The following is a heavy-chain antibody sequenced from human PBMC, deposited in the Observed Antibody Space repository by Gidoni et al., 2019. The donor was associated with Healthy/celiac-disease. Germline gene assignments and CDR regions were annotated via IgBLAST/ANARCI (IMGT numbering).Heavy chain of an antibody. D-gene: IGHD4-17*01. CDR2: ISSSGSTI. J-gene: IGHJ3*02. Sequence: QVQLVESGGGLVKPGGSLRLSCAASGFTLSDYYMSWIRQAPGKGLEWVAYISSSGSTIYYADYVKGRFTISRDNAKNSLYLQMNSLRAEDTAGDDCAREQGPGLRDDAFDIWGQGTMVTVSS. V-gene: IGHV3-11*01. CDR1: GFTLSDYY. CDR3: AREQGPGLRDDAFDI.